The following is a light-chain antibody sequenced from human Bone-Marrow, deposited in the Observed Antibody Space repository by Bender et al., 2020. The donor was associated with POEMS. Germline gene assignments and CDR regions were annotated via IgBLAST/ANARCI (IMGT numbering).Light chain of an antibody. Sequence: QSVLTQPPSASGTPGQRVTISCSGGSSNIGAHAVNWYQHLPGTAPKLLIYSSHRRPSEVPDRFSGSRSGTSASLAISGLRAEDEADYYCQSYDSSLSGWEVFGGGTKLTVL. V-gene: IGLV1-44*01. CDR1: SSNIGAHA. J-gene: IGLJ2*01. CDR3: QSYDSSLSGWEV. CDR2: SSH.